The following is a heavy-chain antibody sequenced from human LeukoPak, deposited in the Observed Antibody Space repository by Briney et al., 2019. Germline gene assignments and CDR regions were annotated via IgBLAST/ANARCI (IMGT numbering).Heavy chain of an antibody. Sequence: SETLSLTCTVSRGSISSSSYYWGWIREPPGKGLEWIGSICYSGSTYYNPSLKSRVTISVDTSKHQFSLKLSSVTAADTAVYYCARLYYGSGSFAYYYMDVWGKGTTVTVSS. D-gene: IGHD3-10*01. V-gene: IGHV4-39*01. CDR1: RGSISSSSYY. J-gene: IGHJ6*03. CDR2: ICYSGST. CDR3: ARLYYGSGSFAYYYMDV.